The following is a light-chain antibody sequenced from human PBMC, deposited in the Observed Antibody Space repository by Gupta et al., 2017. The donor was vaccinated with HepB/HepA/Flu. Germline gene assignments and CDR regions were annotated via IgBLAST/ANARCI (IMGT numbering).Light chain of an antibody. CDR1: QSISSY. CDR3: QQSYSKPLT. Sequence: DIQMTQSPSSLSASVGDRVTITCRASQSISSYLNWYQQKPGKAPKLLIYAASSLQSGVPSRFSGSGSGTDFTLTISSLQPEDFATYYCQQSYSKPLTFGKGTKLEIK. J-gene: IGKJ2*01. CDR2: AAS. V-gene: IGKV1-39*01.